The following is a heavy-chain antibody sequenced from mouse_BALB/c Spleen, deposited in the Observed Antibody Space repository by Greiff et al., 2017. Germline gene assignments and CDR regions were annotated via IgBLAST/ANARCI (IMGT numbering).Heavy chain of an antibody. D-gene: IGHD1-1*01. CDR1: GFSLTSYG. V-gene: IGHV2-9*02. CDR2: IWAGGST. J-gene: IGHJ4*01. CDR3: ASLTPGPYAMDY. Sequence: VMLVESGPGLVAPSQSLSITCTASGFSLTSYGVHWVRQPPGKGLEWLGVIWAGGSTNYNSALMSRLSISKDNSKSQVFLKMNSLQTDDTAMYYCASLTPGPYAMDYWGQGTSVTVSS.